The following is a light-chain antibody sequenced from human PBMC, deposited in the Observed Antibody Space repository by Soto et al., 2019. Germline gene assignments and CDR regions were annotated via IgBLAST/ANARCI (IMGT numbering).Light chain of an antibody. V-gene: IGKV3-20*01. CDR1: QSISSTS. CDR2: GAS. CDR3: QQYGNSPFT. Sequence: IVLTQSPGTLSLSLGERATLSCSASQSISSTSLAWYQQKPGQAPRLLIYGASTRATGIPDRFSGSESGTDFTLTISRLEPEDFVVYYCQQYGNSPFTFGQGTRLEIK. J-gene: IGKJ5*01.